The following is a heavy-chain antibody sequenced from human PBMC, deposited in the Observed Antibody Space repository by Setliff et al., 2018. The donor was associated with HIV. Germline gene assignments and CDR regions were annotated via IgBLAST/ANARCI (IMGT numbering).Heavy chain of an antibody. CDR3: CRSMTTVLEDAFDI. V-gene: IGHV4-59*10. CDR1: GGSFSGYY. Sequence: SETLSLTCAVYGGSFSGYYWTWIRQPAGKGLEWIGHIYTGGTTNYNPSLKSRVSISADMSKNHLSLNLSSVTAADTAVYYCCRSMTTVLEDAFDIWGQGAMVTVSS. D-gene: IGHD4-17*01. J-gene: IGHJ3*02. CDR2: IYTGGTT.